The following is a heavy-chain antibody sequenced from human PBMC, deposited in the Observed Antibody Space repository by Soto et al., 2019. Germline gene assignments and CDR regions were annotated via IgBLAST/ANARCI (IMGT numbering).Heavy chain of an antibody. V-gene: IGHV1-2*02. Sequence: QVQLVQSGAEVKKSGASAKVSCKAAGYTFTGYYMHWVRQAPGQGLEWMGWINPNSGGTVYAKKFQGRVTMTRDTSINKAYMELSSLRSDDTAVYYCARGGETTGGGFDYWGQGTLVTISS. D-gene: IGHD3-10*01. CDR3: ARGGETTGGGFDY. CDR1: GYTFTGYY. J-gene: IGHJ4*02. CDR2: INPNSGGT.